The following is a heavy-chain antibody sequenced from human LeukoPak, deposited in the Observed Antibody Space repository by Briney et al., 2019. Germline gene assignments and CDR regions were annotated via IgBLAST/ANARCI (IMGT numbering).Heavy chain of an antibody. CDR3: ARGYLEWLFDY. V-gene: IGHV4-61*08. Sequence: SETLSLTCTVSGGSISSGGYYWSWIRQHPGKGLEWIGYIYYSGSTNYNPSLKSRVTISVDTSKNQFSLKLSSVTAADTAVYYCARGYLEWLFDYWGQGTLVTVSP. J-gene: IGHJ4*02. CDR1: GGSISSGGYY. CDR2: IYYSGST. D-gene: IGHD3-3*01.